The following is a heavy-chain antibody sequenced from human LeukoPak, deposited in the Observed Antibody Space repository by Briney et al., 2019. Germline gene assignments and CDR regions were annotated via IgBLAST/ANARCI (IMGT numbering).Heavy chain of an antibody. CDR3: ARGEIGDCSSTSCYSSYFQH. Sequence: SGTLSLTCAVYGGSFSGYYWSWIRQPPGKGLEWIGEINHSGSTNYNPSLKSRVTISVDTSKNQFSLKLSSVTAADTAVYYCARGEIGDCSSTSCYSSYFQHWGQGTLVTVSS. D-gene: IGHD2-2*02. V-gene: IGHV4-34*01. CDR1: GGSFSGYY. J-gene: IGHJ1*01. CDR2: INHSGST.